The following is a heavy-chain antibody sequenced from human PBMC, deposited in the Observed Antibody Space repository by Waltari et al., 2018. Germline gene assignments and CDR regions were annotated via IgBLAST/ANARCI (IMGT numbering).Heavy chain of an antibody. V-gene: IGHV3-9*01. D-gene: IGHD6-13*01. CDR2: ISWNSGSI. Sequence: EVQLVESGGGLVQPGRSLRLSCAASGFTFDDYAMPWVRQAPGKGLEWVSGISWNSGSIGYADSVKGRFTISRDNAKNSLYLQMNSLRAEDTALYYCAKSLAAAGTGGAFDIWGQGTMVTVSS. CDR1: GFTFDDYA. J-gene: IGHJ3*02. CDR3: AKSLAAAGTGGAFDI.